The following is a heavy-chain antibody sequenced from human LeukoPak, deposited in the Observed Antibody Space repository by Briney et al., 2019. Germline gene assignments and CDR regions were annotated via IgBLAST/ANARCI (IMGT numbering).Heavy chain of an antibody. V-gene: IGHV1-2*02. CDR2: INPNSGGT. J-gene: IGHJ5*02. CDR1: GYTFTGYY. D-gene: IGHD6-13*01. Sequence: ASVKVSCKSFGYTFTGYYMHWVRQAPGQGLEWMGWINPNSGGTNYAQKFQGRVTMTRDTSISTAYMELSRLRSDDTAVYYCARAHSSSWYFHWFDPWGQGTLVTVSS. CDR3: ARAHSSSWYFHWFDP.